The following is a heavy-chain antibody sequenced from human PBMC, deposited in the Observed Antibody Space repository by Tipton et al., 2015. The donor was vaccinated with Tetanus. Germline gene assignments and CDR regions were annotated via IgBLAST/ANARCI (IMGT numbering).Heavy chain of an antibody. CDR2: INAYNGNT. CDR1: GYSSTKFA. V-gene: IGHV1-18*01. CDR3: ATDYFDTSGSPFDI. D-gene: IGHD3-22*01. J-gene: IGHJ3*02. Sequence: PEVKKPGASVKVSCKASGYSSTKFAISWVRQAPGQGLEWVGWINAYNGNTNYAQKLQDRVTMITDTSTSTVYMDLRSLRSDDTAVYYCATDYFDTSGSPFDIWGQGTMVIVSS.